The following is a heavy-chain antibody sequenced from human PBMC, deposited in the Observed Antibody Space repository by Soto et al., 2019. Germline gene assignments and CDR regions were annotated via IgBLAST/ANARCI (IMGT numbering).Heavy chain of an antibody. Sequence: GESLKISCKGSGYSFTSYWIGWVRQMPGKGLEWMGIIYPGDSDTRYSPSFQGQVTISADKFISTAYLQWSSLKASDTAMYYCASTPSPSYSSGYYWGQGTLVTVSS. J-gene: IGHJ4*02. V-gene: IGHV5-51*01. D-gene: IGHD6-19*01. CDR3: ASTPSPSYSSGYY. CDR2: IYPGDSDT. CDR1: GYSFTSYW.